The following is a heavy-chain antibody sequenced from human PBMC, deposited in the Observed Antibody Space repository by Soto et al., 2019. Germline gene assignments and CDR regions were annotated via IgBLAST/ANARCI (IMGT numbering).Heavy chain of an antibody. CDR2: IYYSGST. Sequence: PSETLSLTCTVSGGSISSGDYYWSWIRQPPGKGLEWIGYIYYSGSTYYNPSLKSRVTISVDTSKNQFSLKLSSVTAADTAVYYCARDKKHSYRYSSEYNWFDPWGQGTMVTVSS. D-gene: IGHD5-18*01. V-gene: IGHV4-30-4*01. J-gene: IGHJ5*02. CDR3: ARDKKHSYRYSSEYNWFDP. CDR1: GGSISSGDYY.